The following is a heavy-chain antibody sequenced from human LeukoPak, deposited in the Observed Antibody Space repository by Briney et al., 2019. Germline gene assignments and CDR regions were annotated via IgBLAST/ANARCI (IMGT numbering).Heavy chain of an antibody. CDR2: IRSIGNEK. CDR1: GFNFRGYA. D-gene: IGHD3-10*01. V-gene: IGHV3-30*02. J-gene: IGHJ6*02. Sequence: GGSLRLSCVASGFNFRGYAMHWVRQAPGKGLEWMALIRSIGNEKYYVDAVQGRFTISRDNSRNTLFLQMNSLRPEDTAVYYCAKDRDGSGSFKKRMDVWGQGTTVTVSS. CDR3: AKDRDGSGSFKKRMDV.